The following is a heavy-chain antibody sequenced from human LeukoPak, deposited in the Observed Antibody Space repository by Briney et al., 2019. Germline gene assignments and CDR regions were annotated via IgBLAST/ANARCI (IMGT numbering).Heavy chain of an antibody. CDR1: GYTFTSYV. CDR2: ISAYNGNT. Sequence: ASVKVSCKASGYTFTSYVISWVRQAPGQGLEWMGWISAYNGNTNYAQKLQGRGTMTVDTSTRTAYMELRSLRSDDTAVYYCARVGGLYDFWSGRQLDYWGQGTLVTVSS. J-gene: IGHJ4*02. V-gene: IGHV1-18*01. D-gene: IGHD3-3*01. CDR3: ARVGGLYDFWSGRQLDY.